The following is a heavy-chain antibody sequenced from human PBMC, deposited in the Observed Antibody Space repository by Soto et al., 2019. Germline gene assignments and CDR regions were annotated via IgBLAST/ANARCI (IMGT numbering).Heavy chain of an antibody. Sequence: QVQLQEAGPGLVKPSETLALTCTVSGVSVCSGSFYWAWTREPPGKGLEWIGFGSYRGSTNYKPSLKSRVTISGDTSRSHNSLKVSPLTAADTAVYYCARGATVTQYDYWGQGTLVSASS. V-gene: IGHV4-61*03. D-gene: IGHD4-17*01. CDR1: GVSVCSGSFY. CDR3: ARGATVTQYDY. CDR2: GSYRGST. J-gene: IGHJ4*02.